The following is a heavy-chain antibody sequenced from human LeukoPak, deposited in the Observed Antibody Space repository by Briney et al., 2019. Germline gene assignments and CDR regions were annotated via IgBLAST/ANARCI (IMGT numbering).Heavy chain of an antibody. Sequence: GRSLRLSYAASGFTFSSYAMHWVRQAPGKGLEWVSIIYSGGSTFYADSVKGRFTISRDSSKNTLYLQMNSLRAEDTAVYYCARGGSYLSAFDIWGQGTMVTVSS. CDR1: GFTFSSYA. CDR2: IYSGGST. D-gene: IGHD1-26*01. V-gene: IGHV3-53*01. J-gene: IGHJ3*02. CDR3: ARGGSYLSAFDI.